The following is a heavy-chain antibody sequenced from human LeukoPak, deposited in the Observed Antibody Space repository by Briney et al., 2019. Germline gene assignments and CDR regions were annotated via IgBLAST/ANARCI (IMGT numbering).Heavy chain of an antibody. Sequence: GGSLRLSCAASGFTFSGYSMNWVRQAPGKGLEWVSYISGSSSTIYYADSVKGRFTISRDSAKNSLYLQMNSLRAEDTAVYYCARDYSYYCDYWGQGTLVTVSS. D-gene: IGHD2-21*01. V-gene: IGHV3-48*04. CDR2: ISGSSSTI. CDR3: ARDYSYYCDY. CDR1: GFTFSGYS. J-gene: IGHJ4*02.